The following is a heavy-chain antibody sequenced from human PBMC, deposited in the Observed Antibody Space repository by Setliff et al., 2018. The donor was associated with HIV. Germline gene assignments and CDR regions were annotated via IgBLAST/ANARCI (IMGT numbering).Heavy chain of an antibody. V-gene: IGHV1-2*02. Sequence: ASVKVSCKASGYSFSGYYLHWVRRAPGQGLEWMGWINPNSGATNYAQNFQGRVTMTRDTSISTAYMDLSSLSDDTAVYYCATLDYWGQGTLVTVSS. J-gene: IGHJ4*02. CDR1: GYSFSGYY. CDR2: INPNSGAT. CDR3: ATLDY.